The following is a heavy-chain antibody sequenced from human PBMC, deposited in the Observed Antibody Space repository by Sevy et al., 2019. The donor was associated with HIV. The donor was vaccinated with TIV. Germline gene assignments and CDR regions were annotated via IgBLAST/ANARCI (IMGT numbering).Heavy chain of an antibody. Sequence: ASVKVSCKASGYTFTGYYMHWVRQAPGQGLEWMGWINPNSGGTNYAQKFQGRVTMTRDTSISTAYMGLCRLGSDDTAVYYCARELGGSSGQYDYWGQGTLVTVSS. CDR2: INPNSGGT. D-gene: IGHD3-22*01. CDR1: GYTFTGYY. J-gene: IGHJ4*02. V-gene: IGHV1-2*02. CDR3: ARELGGSSGQYDY.